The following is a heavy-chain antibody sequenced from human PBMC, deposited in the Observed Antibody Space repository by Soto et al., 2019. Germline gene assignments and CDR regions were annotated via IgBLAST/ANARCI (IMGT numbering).Heavy chain of an antibody. J-gene: IGHJ4*02. CDR1: GFTVSSNY. CDR3: TSRRDWTAVDPLDY. V-gene: IGHV3-73*01. D-gene: IGHD5-18*01. CDR2: IRNKGNNYAT. Sequence: PGGSLRLSCAASGFTVSSNYMSWVRQAPGKGLEWVGRIRNKGNNYATAYTASVKGRFTISRDDSKNTVYLQMNSLKIDDTAVYYCTSRRDWTAVDPLDYWGLGTLVTVSS.